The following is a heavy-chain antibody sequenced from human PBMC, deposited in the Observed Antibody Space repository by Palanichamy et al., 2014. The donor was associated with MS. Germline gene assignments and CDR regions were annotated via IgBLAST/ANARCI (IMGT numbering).Heavy chain of an antibody. Sequence: EVQLVESGGGLVQPGGSLRLSCAASGFTFSRYGVHWVRQVPGKGLVWVSYINDVGSSITYADSVKGRFTISRDNAKNMLYLQMNSLRAEDTAVYYCGRSGSGWAIDYWGQGTLVTVSS. V-gene: IGHV3-74*01. J-gene: IGHJ4*02. CDR2: INDVGSSI. CDR1: GFTFSRYG. CDR3: GRSGSGWAIDY. D-gene: IGHD6-19*01.